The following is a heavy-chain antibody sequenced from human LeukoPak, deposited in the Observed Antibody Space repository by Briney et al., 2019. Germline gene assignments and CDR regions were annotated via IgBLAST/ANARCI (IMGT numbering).Heavy chain of an antibody. CDR3: ARQSLGASGLDH. Sequence: PGGSLRLSCAVSGFRFNSHHMHWVRQAPNKGLEWVAVAPHDRSSPSHAASVNGRFTISRDNSKDTLFLHMDSLGVDDTAIYYCARQSLGASGLDHWGQGVLVTVSS. J-gene: IGHJ4*02. V-gene: IGHV3-30*03. CDR2: APHDRSSP. D-gene: IGHD1-26*01. CDR1: GFRFNSHH.